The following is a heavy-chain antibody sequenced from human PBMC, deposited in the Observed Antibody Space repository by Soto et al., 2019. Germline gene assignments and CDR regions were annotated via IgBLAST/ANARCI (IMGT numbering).Heavy chain of an antibody. CDR1: GDSISSYY. D-gene: IGHD4-17*01. CDR2: IYYSGST. Sequence: SETLSLTCTVSGDSISSYYWSWIRQPPGKGLEWIGYIYYSGSTNYNPSLKSRVTISVDTSKNQFSLKLSSVTAADTAVYYCARRYGVYFDYWGQGTQVTVSS. J-gene: IGHJ4*02. V-gene: IGHV4-59*08. CDR3: ARRYGVYFDY.